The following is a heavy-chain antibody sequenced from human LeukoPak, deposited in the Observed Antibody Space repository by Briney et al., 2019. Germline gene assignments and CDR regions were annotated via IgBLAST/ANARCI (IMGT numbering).Heavy chain of an antibody. J-gene: IGHJ4*02. CDR1: GFTFSSYG. D-gene: IGHD1-20*01. Sequence: GGSLRLSCVASGFTFSSYGMHWVRQAPGKGLEWVAVIWYDGSNKYHADSVKGRFTISRDNSKNTLYLQMNSLRAEDTAVYYCARGPLQYNWNDGFPEDYWGQGTLVTVSS. CDR3: ARGPLQYNWNDGFPEDY. CDR2: IWYDGSNK. V-gene: IGHV3-33*01.